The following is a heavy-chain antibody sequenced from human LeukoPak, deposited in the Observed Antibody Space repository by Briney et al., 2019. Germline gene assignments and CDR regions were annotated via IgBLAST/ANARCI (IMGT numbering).Heavy chain of an antibody. D-gene: IGHD6-19*01. CDR3: ARDQGSGWYWGYWYFDL. Sequence: PGGSLRLSCAASGFTFSSYWMNWARQAPGKGLEWVASINHNGNVNYYVDSVKGRFTISRDNAKNSLYLQMNSLRAEDTAVYYCARDQGSGWYWGYWYFDLWGRGTLVTVSS. CDR2: INHNGNVN. CDR1: GFTFSSYW. V-gene: IGHV3-7*01. J-gene: IGHJ2*01.